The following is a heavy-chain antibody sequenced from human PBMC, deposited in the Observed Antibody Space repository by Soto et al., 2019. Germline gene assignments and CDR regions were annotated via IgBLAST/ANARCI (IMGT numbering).Heavy chain of an antibody. D-gene: IGHD3-9*01. Sequence: GGSLRLSCAASGFTFSSYAMHWVRQAPGKGLEWVAVISYDGSNKYYADSVKGRFTISRDNSKNTLYLQMNSLRAEDTAVYYCARVKWDVDWSTLFDYWGQGTLVTVSS. V-gene: IGHV3-30-3*01. CDR3: ARVKWDVDWSTLFDY. CDR1: GFTFSSYA. CDR2: ISYDGSNK. J-gene: IGHJ4*02.